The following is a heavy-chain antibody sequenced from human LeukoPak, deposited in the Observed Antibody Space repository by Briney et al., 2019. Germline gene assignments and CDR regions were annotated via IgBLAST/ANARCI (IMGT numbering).Heavy chain of an antibody. Sequence: ASVKVSCKASGGTFSSYAISWVRQAPGQGLEWMGWINTNTGNPTYAQGFTGRFVFSLDTSVSTAYLQISSLKAEDTAVYYCARAKWDYGDYVKDDYWGQGTLVTVSS. CDR2: INTNTGNP. V-gene: IGHV7-4-1*02. CDR1: GGTFSSYA. J-gene: IGHJ4*02. CDR3: ARAKWDYGDYVKDDY. D-gene: IGHD4-17*01.